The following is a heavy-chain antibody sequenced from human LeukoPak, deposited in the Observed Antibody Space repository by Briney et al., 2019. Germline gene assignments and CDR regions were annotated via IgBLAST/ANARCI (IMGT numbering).Heavy chain of an antibody. D-gene: IGHD2-2*02. V-gene: IGHV3-9*01. CDR2: ISWNSGSI. CDR1: GFTFSSYS. CDR3: AKDPVPAAILGNWFDP. J-gene: IGHJ5*02. Sequence: GGSLRLSCAASGFTFSSYSMDWVRQAPGKGLEWVSGISWNSGSIGYADSVKGRFTISRDNAKNSLYLQMNSLRAEDTALYYCAKDPVPAAILGNWFDPWGQGTLVTVSS.